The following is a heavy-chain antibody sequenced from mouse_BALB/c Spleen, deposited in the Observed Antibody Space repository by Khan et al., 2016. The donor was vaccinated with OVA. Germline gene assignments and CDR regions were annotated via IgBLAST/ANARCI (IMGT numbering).Heavy chain of an antibody. D-gene: IGHD1-1*01. CDR2: ISYSGNT. CDR1: GYSITSDYA. Sequence: EVQLQESGPGLVKLSQSLSLICTVTGYSITSDYAWNWIRQFPGNKLEWMGFISYSGNTKYNPSLKSRISITRDTSKNQFFLQLNSVTTEDTATYYCARVYGGDFDYWGQGTTLTVSS. J-gene: IGHJ2*01. V-gene: IGHV3-2*02. CDR3: ARVYGGDFDY.